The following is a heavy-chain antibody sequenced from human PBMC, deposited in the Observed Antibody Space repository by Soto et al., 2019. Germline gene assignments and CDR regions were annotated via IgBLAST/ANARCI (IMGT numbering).Heavy chain of an antibody. CDR2: IYYSGST. D-gene: IGHD4-4*01. V-gene: IGHV4-39*01. J-gene: IGHJ5*02. CDR1: GGSISSSSYY. Sequence: QLQLQESGPGLVKPSETLSLTCTVSGGSISSSSYYWGWIRQPPGKGLEWIGSIYYSGSTYYNPSLKRRVTISVDTSKNQFSLKLSSVTAADTAVYYCARFPSVTRRWFDPWGQGALVTVSS. CDR3: ARFPSVTRRWFDP.